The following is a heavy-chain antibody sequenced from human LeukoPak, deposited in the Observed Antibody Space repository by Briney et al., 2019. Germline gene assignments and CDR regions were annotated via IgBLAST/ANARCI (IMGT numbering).Heavy chain of an antibody. J-gene: IGHJ4*02. CDR1: GGTFSSYA. V-gene: IGHV1-69*04. CDR3: ARGGRDYYDSLDY. Sequence: SVKVSCKASGGTFSSYAISWVRQAPGQGLEWMGRIIPILGIANYAQKFQGRVTITADKSTSTAYMELSSLRSEDTAAYYCARGGRDYYDSLDYWGQGTLVTVSS. CDR2: IIPILGIA. D-gene: IGHD3-22*01.